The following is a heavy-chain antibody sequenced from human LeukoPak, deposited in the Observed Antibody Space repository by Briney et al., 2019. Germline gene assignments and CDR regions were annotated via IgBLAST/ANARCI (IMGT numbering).Heavy chain of an antibody. Sequence: ASVKVSCKASGHTFTSYGISWVRQAPGQGLEWMGWISAYNGNTNYAQKLQGRVTMTTDTSTSTAYMELRSLRSDDTAVYYCARDRTYDILTGYSDFDYWGQGTLVTVSS. CDR2: ISAYNGNT. J-gene: IGHJ4*02. CDR3: ARDRTYDILTGYSDFDY. V-gene: IGHV1-18*01. CDR1: GHTFTSYG. D-gene: IGHD3-9*01.